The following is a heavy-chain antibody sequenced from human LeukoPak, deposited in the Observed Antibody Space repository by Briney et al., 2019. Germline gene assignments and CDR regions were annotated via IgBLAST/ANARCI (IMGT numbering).Heavy chain of an antibody. V-gene: IGHV1-69*06. D-gene: IGHD5-18*01. Sequence: ASVKVSCKASGGTFSSYAISWVRQAPGQGLEWMGGIIPIFGTANYAQKFQGRVTITADKSTSTAYMELSSLRSEDTAVYYCARTAIYYYYMDVWGKGTTVTVSS. J-gene: IGHJ6*03. CDR1: GGTFSSYA. CDR3: ARTAIYYYYMDV. CDR2: IIPIFGTA.